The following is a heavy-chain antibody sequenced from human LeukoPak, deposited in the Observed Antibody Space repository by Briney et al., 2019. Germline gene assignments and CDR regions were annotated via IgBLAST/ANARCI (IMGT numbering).Heavy chain of an antibody. V-gene: IGHV4-4*07. CDR3: AREIGSSWYTYYYYYMDV. CDR1: GVSISSYY. Sequence: SETLSLTCTVSGVSISSYYWSWIRQPAGKGLEWIGRIYTSGSTNYNPSLKSRVTMSVDTSKNQFSLKLSSVTAADTAVYYCAREIGSSWYTYYYYYMDVWGKGTTVTVSS. J-gene: IGHJ6*03. D-gene: IGHD6-13*01. CDR2: IYTSGST.